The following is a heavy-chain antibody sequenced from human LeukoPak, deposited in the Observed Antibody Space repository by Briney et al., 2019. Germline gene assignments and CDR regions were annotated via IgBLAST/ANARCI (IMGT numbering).Heavy chain of an antibody. J-gene: IGHJ4*02. D-gene: IGHD3-22*01. V-gene: IGHV1-69*04. CDR1: GYTFTSYY. Sequence: ASVKVSCKASGYTFTSYYMHWVRQAPGQGLEWMGRIIPILGIANYAQKFQGRVTITADKSTSTAYMELSSLRSEDTAVYYCARAPYYYDSSGYYLFDYWGQGTLVTVSS. CDR3: ARAPYYYDSSGYYLFDY. CDR2: IIPILGIA.